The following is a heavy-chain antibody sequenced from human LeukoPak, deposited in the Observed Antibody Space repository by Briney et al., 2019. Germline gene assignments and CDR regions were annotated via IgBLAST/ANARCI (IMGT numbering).Heavy chain of an antibody. CDR2: ISWNSGSI. CDR3: ASLTSYHSDAFDI. V-gene: IGHV3-9*01. D-gene: IGHD2-2*01. Sequence: GGSLRLSCAASGFTFDDYAMHWVRQAPGKGLEWVSGISWNSGSIGYADSVKGRFTISRDNAKNSLCLQMNSLRAEDTAVYYCASLTSYHSDAFDIWGQGTMVTVSS. CDR1: GFTFDDYA. J-gene: IGHJ3*02.